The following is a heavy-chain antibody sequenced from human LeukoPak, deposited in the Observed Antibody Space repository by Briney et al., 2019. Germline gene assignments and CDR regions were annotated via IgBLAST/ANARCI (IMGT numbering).Heavy chain of an antibody. D-gene: IGHD3-9*01. V-gene: IGHV4-59*01. Sequence: SETLSLTCTVSGGSMSNYYWSWIRQPPGKGLEWLASIYYSGTPTYNPSLKSRATISVDTSKNQFSLKVRSVTAADTAMYYCARGSDWLFDYWGQGALVTVSS. CDR1: GGSMSNYY. CDR2: IYYSGTP. J-gene: IGHJ4*02. CDR3: ARGSDWLFDY.